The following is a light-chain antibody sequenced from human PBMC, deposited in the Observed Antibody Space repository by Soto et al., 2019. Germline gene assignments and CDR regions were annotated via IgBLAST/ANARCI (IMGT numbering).Light chain of an antibody. V-gene: IGLV1-44*01. CDR2: GNN. Sequence: QSVLTQPPSASGTPGQRVTISCSGSSSNIGSNTVNWYQQLPGTAPKLLIYGNNRRPSGVPDRFSGSKSGTSASLALSGLQSEDEADYYCAAWDDSLNGWVFGGGTKLTVL. CDR3: AAWDDSLNGWV. J-gene: IGLJ3*02. CDR1: SSNIGSNT.